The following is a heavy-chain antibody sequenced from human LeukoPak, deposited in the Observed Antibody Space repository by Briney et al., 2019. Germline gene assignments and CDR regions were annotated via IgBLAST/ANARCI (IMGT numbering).Heavy chain of an antibody. CDR3: ATSPRGLRYFQH. D-gene: IGHD3-16*01. J-gene: IGHJ1*01. Sequence: ASVKVSCKASGYTFSTHGINWVRQAPGQGLEWMGWINPNSGGTNYAQKFQGRVTMTEDTSTDTAYMELSSLRSEDTAVYYCATSPRGLRYFQHWGQGTLVTVSS. CDR2: INPNSGGT. V-gene: IGHV1-18*04. CDR1: GYTFSTHG.